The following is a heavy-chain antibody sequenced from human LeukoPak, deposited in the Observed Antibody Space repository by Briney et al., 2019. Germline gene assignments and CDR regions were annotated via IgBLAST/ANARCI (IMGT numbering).Heavy chain of an antibody. Sequence: SETLSLTCAVSGDSISSGNWRSWVRQPPGKGLEWIAEIHHSGSTNYNPSLKSRVTLSVDKSKNQFSLKLISVTAADTAVYYCARWVPAVGTYYFDYWGQGTLVTISS. CDR3: ARWVPAVGTYYFDY. V-gene: IGHV4-4*02. CDR1: GDSISSGNW. J-gene: IGHJ4*02. D-gene: IGHD4-23*01. CDR2: IHHSGST.